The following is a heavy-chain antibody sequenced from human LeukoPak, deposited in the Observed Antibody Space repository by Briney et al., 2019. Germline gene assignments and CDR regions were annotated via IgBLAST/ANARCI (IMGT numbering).Heavy chain of an antibody. CDR2: ISAYNGNT. Sequence: ASVKVSCKASGYTFTSYGISWVRQAPGQGLEWMGWISAYNGNTNYAQKLQGRVTMTTDTSTSTAYMELRSLRSDDTAVYYCARDSSPGRYFDCLLLNNWFDPWGQGTLVTVSS. CDR3: ARDSSPGRYFDCLLLNNWFDP. V-gene: IGHV1-18*01. CDR1: GYTFTSYG. D-gene: IGHD3-9*01. J-gene: IGHJ5*02.